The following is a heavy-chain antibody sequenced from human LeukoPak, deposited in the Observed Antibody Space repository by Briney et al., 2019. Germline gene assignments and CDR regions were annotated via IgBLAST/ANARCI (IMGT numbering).Heavy chain of an antibody. CDR3: ARQAYCSGTSCYPFDY. D-gene: IGHD2-2*01. J-gene: IGHJ4*02. CDR2: IHYSGST. Sequence: SETLSLTCTVSRGSISSESWSWIRQPPGKGLEWIGYIHYSGSTSYNPSLKSRVTISVDTSKNQFSLKLDSVTAADTAVYYCARQAYCSGTSCYPFDYWGQGTLVTVSS. CDR1: RGSISSES. V-gene: IGHV4-59*08.